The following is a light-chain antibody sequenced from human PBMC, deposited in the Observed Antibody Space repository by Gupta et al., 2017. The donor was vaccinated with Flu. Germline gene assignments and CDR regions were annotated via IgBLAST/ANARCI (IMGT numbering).Light chain of an antibody. CDR2: ENN. Sequence: KVTISSSASSSNIGNNYVSWYQQLPGTAPKLLIYENNKRPSGVPDRFSGSKSGTSATLGITGLQTGDEADYYCRTWDSSLSAWVFGGGTKLTVL. J-gene: IGLJ3*02. CDR1: SSNIGNNY. V-gene: IGLV1-51*02. CDR3: RTWDSSLSAWV.